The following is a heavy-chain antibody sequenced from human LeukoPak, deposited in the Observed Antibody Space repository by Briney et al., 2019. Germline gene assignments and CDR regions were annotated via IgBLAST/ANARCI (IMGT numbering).Heavy chain of an antibody. V-gene: IGHV3-7*01. CDR2: IKQDGSEE. CDR3: ASSDGGLFDY. CDR1: GFTFISYA. J-gene: IGHJ4*02. D-gene: IGHD2-15*01. Sequence: GGSLRLSCAASGFTFISYAMSWVRQAPGKGLEWVANIKQDGSEEYYVDSVKGRFTISRDNAKNSLYLQMNSLRAEDTAVYYCASSDGGLFDYWGQGTLVTVSS.